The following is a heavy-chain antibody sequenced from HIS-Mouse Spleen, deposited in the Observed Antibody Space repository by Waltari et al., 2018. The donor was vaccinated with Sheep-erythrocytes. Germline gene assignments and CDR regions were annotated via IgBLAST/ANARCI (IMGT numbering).Heavy chain of an antibody. D-gene: IGHD3-10*01. CDR2: INPNSGGT. CDR3: ARDSFNYYGSGSYYQRGDAFDI. Sequence: QVQLVQSGAEVKKPGASVKVSCKASGYTFTGYYMHWVRQAPGQGLEWMGWINPNSGGTNYAQKFQGRVTMTRDTSISTAYMELSRLRSDDTAVYYCARDSFNYYGSGSYYQRGDAFDIWGQGTMVTVSS. CDR1: GYTFTGYY. J-gene: IGHJ3*02. V-gene: IGHV1-2*02.